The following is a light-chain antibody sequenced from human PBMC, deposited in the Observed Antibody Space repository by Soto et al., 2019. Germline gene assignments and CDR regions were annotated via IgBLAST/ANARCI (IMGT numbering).Light chain of an antibody. CDR1: SSNIGINT. CDR2: LND. J-gene: IGLJ1*01. V-gene: IGLV1-44*01. CDR3: SSYTGSSTPG. Sequence: QSVLTQPPSASGTPGQRVTISCSGSSSNIGINTVNWYQQFPGTAPKVLIYLNDQRPSGVPDRFSGSKSGTSASLAISGLQSEDEADYYCSSYTGSSTPGFGTGTKLTVL.